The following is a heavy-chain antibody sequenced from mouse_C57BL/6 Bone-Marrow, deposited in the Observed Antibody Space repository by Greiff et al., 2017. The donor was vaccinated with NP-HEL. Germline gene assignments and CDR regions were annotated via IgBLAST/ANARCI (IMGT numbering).Heavy chain of an antibody. D-gene: IGHD1-1*01. CDR3: ARETDYYGRNY. V-gene: IGHV3-6*01. CDR2: ISYDGSN. CDR1: GYSITSGYY. J-gene: IGHJ2*01. Sequence: VQLQQSGPGLVKPSQSLSLTCSVTGYSITSGYYWNWIRQFPGNKLEWMGYISYDGSNNYNPSLKNRISITRDTSKNQFFLKLNSVTTEDTATYYCARETDYYGRNYWGQGTTLTVSS.